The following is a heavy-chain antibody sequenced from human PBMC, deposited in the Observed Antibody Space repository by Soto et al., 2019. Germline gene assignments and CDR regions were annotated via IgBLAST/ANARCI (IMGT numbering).Heavy chain of an antibody. CDR2: ISSSSSYI. CDR3: ARARPPGRQCSSTSCAYYYYMDV. D-gene: IGHD2-2*01. J-gene: IGHJ6*03. Sequence: GGSLRLSCAASGFTFSSYSMNWVRQAPGKGLEWVSSISSSSSYIYYADSVKGRFTISRDNAKNSLYLQMNSLRAEDTAVYYCARARPPGRQCSSTSCAYYYYMDVWGKGTTVTVSS. CDR1: GFTFSSYS. V-gene: IGHV3-21*01.